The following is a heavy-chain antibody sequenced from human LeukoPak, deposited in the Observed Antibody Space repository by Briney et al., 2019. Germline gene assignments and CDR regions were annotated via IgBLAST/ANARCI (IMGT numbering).Heavy chain of an antibody. CDR1: GGSISSGGYS. J-gene: IGHJ4*02. CDR3: ARVVGGENYYDSSGYLDY. D-gene: IGHD3-22*01. CDR2: IYYSGST. Sequence: SETLSLTCAVSGGSISSGGYSWSWIRQPPGKGLEWIGYIYYSGSTYYNPSLKSRVTISVDTSKNQFSLKLSPVTAADTAVYYCARVVGGENYYDSSGYLDYWGQGTLVTVSS. V-gene: IGHV4-30-4*07.